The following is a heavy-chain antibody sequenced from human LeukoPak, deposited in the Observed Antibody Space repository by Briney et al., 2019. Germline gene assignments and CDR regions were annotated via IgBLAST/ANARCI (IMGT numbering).Heavy chain of an antibody. CDR2: IYASGST. CDR3: ARGPYCNSGSCYYFEY. J-gene: IGHJ4*02. V-gene: IGHV4-4*07. D-gene: IGHD2-15*01. CDR1: GVSINSYY. Sequence: SETLSLTCTVSGVSINSYYWSWIRQPAGKGLEWIGRIYASGSTNYNPSLKSRVTMSVDTSKNQFSLKLISVTAADTAVYFFARGPYCNSGSCYYFEYWGQGTLVTVSS.